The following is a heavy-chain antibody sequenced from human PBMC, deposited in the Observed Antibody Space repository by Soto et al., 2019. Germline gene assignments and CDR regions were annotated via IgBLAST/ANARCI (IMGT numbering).Heavy chain of an antibody. D-gene: IGHD2-15*01. J-gene: IGHJ4*02. Sequence: QVQLVQSGAEVKQHGSSVKVSCKASGGTFSSYAISWVRQAPGQGLEWMGGIIPIFGTANYAQKFQGRVTITADESTSTASMELSSLRSEDTAVYYCAGDLGYCSGGSCYDYWGQGTLVTVSS. CDR3: AGDLGYCSGGSCYDY. CDR2: IIPIFGTA. CDR1: GGTFSSYA. V-gene: IGHV1-69*12.